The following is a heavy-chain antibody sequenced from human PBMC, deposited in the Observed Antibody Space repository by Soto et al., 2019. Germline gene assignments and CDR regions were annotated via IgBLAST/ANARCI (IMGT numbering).Heavy chain of an antibody. CDR3: ATGLLGYCISTSCRAPYFDY. D-gene: IGHD2-2*01. CDR1: GFTFSSYA. J-gene: IGHJ4*02. CDR2: ISGSGGST. Sequence: PGGSLRLSCAASGFTFSSYAMSWVRQAPGKGLEWVSAISGSGGSTYYADSVKGRFTISRDNSKNTLYLQMNSLRAEDTAVYYCATGLLGYCISTSCRAPYFDYWGQGTLVNVSS. V-gene: IGHV3-23*01.